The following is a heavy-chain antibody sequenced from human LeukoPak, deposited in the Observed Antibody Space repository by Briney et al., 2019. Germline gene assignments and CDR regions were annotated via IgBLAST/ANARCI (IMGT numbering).Heavy chain of an antibody. D-gene: IGHD3-22*01. CDR2: IYYSGRT. CDR1: GGSISSYY. J-gene: IGHJ6*03. CDR3: ARAPPTRLFGYYYYHMDV. Sequence: SETLSLTCTVSGGSISSYYWSWIRQPPGKGLQWIGYIYYSGRTNYNPSLKSRVTISVDTSKHQFSLRLSSVTAADTAVYYCARAPPTRLFGYYYYHMDVWGKGTTVTVSS. V-gene: IGHV4-59*01.